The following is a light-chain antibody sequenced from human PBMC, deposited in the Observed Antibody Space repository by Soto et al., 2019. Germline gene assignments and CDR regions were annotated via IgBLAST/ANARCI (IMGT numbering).Light chain of an antibody. CDR3: PLYGISPH. CDR1: QTVRNNY. Sequence: EFVLSQCPGTLSLSPGSRPTLSCRASQTVRNNYLALYQQKPGQAPRLLIYDESSRATGIPDRFSGGGSGTDFTLTISRLEPEDFAVYYCPLYGISPHLGPGTRLDIK. CDR2: DES. V-gene: IGKV3-20*01. J-gene: IGKJ5*01.